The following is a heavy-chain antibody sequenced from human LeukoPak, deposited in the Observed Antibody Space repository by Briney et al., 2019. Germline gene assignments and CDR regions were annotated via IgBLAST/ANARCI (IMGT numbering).Heavy chain of an antibody. Sequence: GASVKVSCKASGYTFTGYYMHWVRQAPGQGLEWMGWISGYNGNTNYAQKLQGRVTMTTDTSTSTAYMELRSLRSDDTAVYYCARYPVSFSSTWHYYFDYWGQGTLVTVSS. CDR2: ISGYNGNT. V-gene: IGHV1-18*04. CDR3: ARYPVSFSSTWHYYFDY. J-gene: IGHJ4*02. D-gene: IGHD6-13*01. CDR1: GYTFTGYY.